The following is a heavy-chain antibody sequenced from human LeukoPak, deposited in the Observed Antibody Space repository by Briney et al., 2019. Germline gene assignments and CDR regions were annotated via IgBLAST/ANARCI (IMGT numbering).Heavy chain of an antibody. CDR2: IGSSGRDI. CDR3: ARDSHVQLGETFDM. D-gene: IGHD1-1*01. V-gene: IGHV3-21*01. Sequence: GGSLRLSCAASGFTFSTYNMHWVRQAPGKGLEWVAFIGSSGRDIYYADSLKGRFTGARDNAKNSLYLQMNSLRAEDTAVYYCARDSHVQLGETFDMWGQGTMVTVSS. J-gene: IGHJ3*02. CDR1: GFTFSTYN.